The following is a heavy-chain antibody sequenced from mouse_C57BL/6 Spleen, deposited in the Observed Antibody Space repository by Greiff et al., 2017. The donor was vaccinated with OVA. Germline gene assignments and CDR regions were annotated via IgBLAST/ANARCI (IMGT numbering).Heavy chain of an antibody. V-gene: IGHV5-4*01. CDR1: GFTFSSYA. D-gene: IGHD1-1*01. CDR3: ARERGSSGGFAY. Sequence: EVQLQESGGGLVKPGGSLKLSCAASGFTFSSYAMSWVRQTPEKRLEWVATISDGGSYTYYPDNVKGRFTISRDNAKNNLYLQMSHLKSEDTAMYYCARERGSSGGFAYWGQGTLVTVSA. J-gene: IGHJ3*01. CDR2: ISDGGSYT.